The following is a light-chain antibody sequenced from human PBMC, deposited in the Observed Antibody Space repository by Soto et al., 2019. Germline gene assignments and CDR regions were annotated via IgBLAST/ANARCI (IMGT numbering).Light chain of an antibody. V-gene: IGKV3-15*01. CDR2: GAS. CDR3: QQYNRWPPWLT. J-gene: IGKJ4*01. CDR1: QSVNTN. Sequence: EIVLTQSPATLSLSPGERATLSCRASQSVNTNLAWYQQKPGQAPRLLIYGASTRAPGIPARFSGSGSGTEFTLTVSSLQSEDFAVYYCQQYNRWPPWLTFGGGTKVEVK.